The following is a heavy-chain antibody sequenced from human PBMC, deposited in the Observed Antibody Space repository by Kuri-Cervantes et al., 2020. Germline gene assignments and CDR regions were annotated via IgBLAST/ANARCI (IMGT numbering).Heavy chain of an antibody. CDR1: GGSFSGYY. D-gene: IGHD4-17*01. Sequence: ESLKISCAVYGGSFSGYYWSWIRQPPGKGLEWIGEINHSGSTNYNPSLKSRVTISVDRSKNQFSLKLSSVTAADTAVYYCARVSGYGDYPIRANWYFDLWGRGTLVTVSS. V-gene: IGHV4-34*01. CDR3: ARVSGYGDYPIRANWYFDL. J-gene: IGHJ2*01. CDR2: INHSGST.